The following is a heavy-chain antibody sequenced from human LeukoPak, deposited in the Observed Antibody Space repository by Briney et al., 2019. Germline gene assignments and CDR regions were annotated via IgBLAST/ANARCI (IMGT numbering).Heavy chain of an antibody. Sequence: SVKVSCTASVYTFTGYYMHGVRQAPAQGLAWMGWITPNSCGTNYAQKYQGRVTMTRDTSISTAYMELSRLRSDDTAVYYCARDRVVGALSCFDYWGQGTLVTVSS. CDR3: ARDRVVGALSCFDY. D-gene: IGHD1-26*01. CDR1: VYTFTGYY. V-gene: IGHV1-2*02. CDR2: ITPNSCGT. J-gene: IGHJ4*02.